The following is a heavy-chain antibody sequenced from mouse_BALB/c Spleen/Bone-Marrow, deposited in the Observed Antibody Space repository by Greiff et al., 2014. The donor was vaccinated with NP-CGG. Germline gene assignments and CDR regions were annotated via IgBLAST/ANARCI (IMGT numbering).Heavy chain of an antibody. J-gene: IGHJ3*01. CDR3: ARSDGYYEGFAY. CDR1: GFSLTGYS. D-gene: IGHD2-3*01. CDR2: IWGDGST. V-gene: IGHV2-6-7*01. Sequence: VQLVESGPGLVASSQSLSITCTVSGFSLTGYSVNWVRQPPGKGLEWLGMIWGDGSTDYNSALKSRVSISKDNSKSQVFLKMNSLQTDDTARYYCARSDGYYEGFAYWGQGTLVTVSA.